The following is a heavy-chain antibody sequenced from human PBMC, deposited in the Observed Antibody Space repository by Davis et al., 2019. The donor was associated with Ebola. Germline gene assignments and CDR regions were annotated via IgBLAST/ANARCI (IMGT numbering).Heavy chain of an antibody. CDR1: GGSISSYF. CDR2: IHYSGST. V-gene: IGHV4-59*08. J-gene: IGHJ4*02. Sequence: GSLRLSCTVSGGSISSYFWSWIRQSPGKGLEWIGYIHYSGSTNYNPSFKSRVTISVDTSKNQSSLKLNSVTAADTAVYYCARTLGATSFDYWGQGTLVTVSS. D-gene: IGHD1-26*01. CDR3: ARTLGATSFDY.